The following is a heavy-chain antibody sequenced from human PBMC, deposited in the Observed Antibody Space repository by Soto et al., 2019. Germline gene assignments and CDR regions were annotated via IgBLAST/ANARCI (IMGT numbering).Heavy chain of an antibody. CDR1: GGSINSYY. Sequence: KPSETLSLTCTVSGGSINSYYWGWIRQPPGKGLEWIGYISYSGNTNQNPSLQSRVTMSVVTSKNQFSLKVNSVTAADTAIYYCARVXMSSYSGNYPPRYYVDYWGQGTLVTVSS. V-gene: IGHV4-59*01. CDR2: ISYSGNT. CDR3: ARVXMSSYSGNYPPRYYVDY. J-gene: IGHJ4*02. D-gene: IGHD1-26*01.